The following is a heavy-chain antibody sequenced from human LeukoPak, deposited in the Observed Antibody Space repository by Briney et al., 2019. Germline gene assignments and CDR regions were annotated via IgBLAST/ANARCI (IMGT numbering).Heavy chain of an antibody. Sequence: GASVKVSCKASGYTFTGYYMHWVRQAPGQGLEWMGRINPNSGGTNYAQKFQGRVTMTRDTSISTAYMELSRLRSDDTAVYYCARSYGDYGNHYDYMDVWGKGTTVTVSS. J-gene: IGHJ6*03. V-gene: IGHV1-2*06. D-gene: IGHD4-17*01. CDR2: INPNSGGT. CDR1: GYTFTGYY. CDR3: ARSYGDYGNHYDYMDV.